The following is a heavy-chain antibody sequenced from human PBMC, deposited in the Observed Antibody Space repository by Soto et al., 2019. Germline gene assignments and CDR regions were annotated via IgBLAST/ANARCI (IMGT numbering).Heavy chain of an antibody. Sequence: QVQLVQSGAEVKKPGSSVKVSCKASGCTFSSYTISWVRQAPGQGLEWMGRIIPIRGIANYAQKFQGRVTITADKSTSTAYMELSSLTSEDTAVYYCANSIAAAARYFQHWGQGTLVTVSS. J-gene: IGHJ1*01. D-gene: IGHD6-13*01. CDR1: GCTFSSYT. CDR2: IIPIRGIA. CDR3: ANSIAAAARYFQH. V-gene: IGHV1-69*02.